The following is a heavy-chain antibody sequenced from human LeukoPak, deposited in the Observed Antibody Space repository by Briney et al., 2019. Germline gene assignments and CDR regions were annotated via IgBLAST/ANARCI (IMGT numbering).Heavy chain of an antibody. J-gene: IGHJ6*03. CDR2: IYSGGST. V-gene: IGHV3-53*01. CDR3: AKDPLRFLEWLPPHYYYYMYV. CDR1: GFTVSSNY. Sequence: GGSLRLSCAASGFTVSSNYMSWVRQAPGKGLEWVSVIYSGGSTCYADSVKGRFTISRDNSKNTLYLQMNSLRAEDTAVYYCAKDPLRFLEWLPPHYYYYMYVWGKRTTVTVSS. D-gene: IGHD3-3*01.